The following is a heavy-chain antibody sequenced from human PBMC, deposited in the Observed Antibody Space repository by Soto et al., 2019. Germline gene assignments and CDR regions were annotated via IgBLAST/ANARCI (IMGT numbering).Heavy chain of an antibody. V-gene: IGHV3-30*18. CDR1: EFTFSEYS. J-gene: IGHJ6*02. CDR3: AKDRSIHDSSTYYHNYYYVLDV. Sequence: QVQLVESGGGVVQPGRSLRLSCAASEFTFSEYSMHWVRQAPGKGLEWVAVISFDGSHKDYADSVQGRITISIDNSKNTLYLQINSLRAEDTAVSYCAKDRSIHDSSTYYHNYYYVLDVWGQGTTVTVSS. D-gene: IGHD3-22*01. CDR2: ISFDGSHK.